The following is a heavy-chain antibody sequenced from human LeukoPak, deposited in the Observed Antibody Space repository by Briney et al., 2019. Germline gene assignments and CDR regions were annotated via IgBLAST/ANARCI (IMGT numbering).Heavy chain of an antibody. CDR2: ISSSGSTI. J-gene: IGHJ6*04. D-gene: IGHD3-10*02. CDR3: AELGITMIGGV. Sequence: RAGGSLRLSCAASGFTFSSYEMNWGRQAPGKGLEWVSYISSSGSTIYYADSVKGRFTISRDNAKNSLYLQMNSLRAEDTAVYYCAELGITMIGGVWGKGTTVTIPS. V-gene: IGHV3-48*03. CDR1: GFTFSSYE.